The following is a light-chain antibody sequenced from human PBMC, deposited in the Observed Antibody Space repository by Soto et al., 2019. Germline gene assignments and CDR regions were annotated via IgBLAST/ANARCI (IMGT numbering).Light chain of an antibody. Sequence: EIVLTQSPGTLSLSPGERATLSCRASQTVSTNYLAWYQQKPGQAPRLLIYDSSSRATGVPARFSGSGSGTDFTLTISSLEPEDFALYYCQQRADWPITFGPGTKVDI. CDR2: DSS. V-gene: IGKV3D-20*02. J-gene: IGKJ3*01. CDR1: QTVSTNY. CDR3: QQRADWPIT.